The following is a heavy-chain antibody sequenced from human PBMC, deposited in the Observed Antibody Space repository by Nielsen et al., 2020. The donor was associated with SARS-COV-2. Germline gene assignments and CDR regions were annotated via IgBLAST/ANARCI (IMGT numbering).Heavy chain of an antibody. CDR3: AKFRRLRYYYYMDV. CDR2: ISGGGGST. V-gene: IGHV3-23*01. J-gene: IGHJ6*03. Sequence: GGSLRLSCAASGFTFSSYAMSWVRQAPGKGLEWVSAISGGGGSTYYADSVKGRFTISRDNSKNTLYLQMNSLRAEDTAVYYCAKFRRLRYYYYMDVWGKGTTVTVSS. CDR1: GFTFSSYA.